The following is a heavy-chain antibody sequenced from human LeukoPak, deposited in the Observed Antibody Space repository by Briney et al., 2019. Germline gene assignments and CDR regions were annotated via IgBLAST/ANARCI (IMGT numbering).Heavy chain of an antibody. CDR1: GGSISSYY. J-gene: IGHJ4*02. CDR3: ARDSLRGTSRYSGYYFDY. Sequence: SETLSLTCTVSGGSISSYYWSWIRQPPGKGLEWTGYIYYSGSTNYNPSLKSRVTISVDTSKNQFSLKLSSVTAADTAVYCCARDSLRGTSRYSGYYFDYWGQGTLVTVSS. V-gene: IGHV4-59*01. D-gene: IGHD2-2*01. CDR2: IYYSGST.